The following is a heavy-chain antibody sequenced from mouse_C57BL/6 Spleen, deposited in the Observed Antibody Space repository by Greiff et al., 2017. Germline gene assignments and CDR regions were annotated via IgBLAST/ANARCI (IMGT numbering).Heavy chain of an antibody. CDR1: GYTFTSYW. D-gene: IGHD1-1*01. V-gene: IGHV1-69*01. J-gene: IGHJ2*01. Sequence: QVQLQQPGAELVMPGASVKLSCKASGYTFTSYWMHWVKQRPGQGLEWIGEIDPSDSYTNYNQKFKGKSTLTVDKSSSTAYMQLSSLTSEDSADYYCARGNYYGSSRDYWGQGTTLTVSS. CDR3: ARGNYYGSSRDY. CDR2: IDPSDSYT.